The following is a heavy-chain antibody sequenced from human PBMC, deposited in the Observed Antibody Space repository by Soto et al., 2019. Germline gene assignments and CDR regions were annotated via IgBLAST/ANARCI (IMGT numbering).Heavy chain of an antibody. Sequence: ASGGGLVQPGGSLRLSCAASGFSFSSYAMSWVRQAPGKGLEWVSAISGSGGSTYYAASVRGQVTISRDNSKNTLYLQMNSLRAEDTAVYYCAKDPHPYNILTGSYRTWGQGTLVTVSS. CDR2: ISGSGGST. J-gene: IGHJ5*02. CDR3: AKDPHPYNILTGSYRT. D-gene: IGHD3-9*01. CDR1: GFSFSSYA. V-gene: IGHV3-23*01.